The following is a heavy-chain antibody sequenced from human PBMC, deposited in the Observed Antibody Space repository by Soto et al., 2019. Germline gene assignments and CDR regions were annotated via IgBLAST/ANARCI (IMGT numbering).Heavy chain of an antibody. J-gene: IGHJ6*02. CDR3: ARGSDKPYSNPLRPARSGGMDV. Sequence: SETLSLTCAVYGGSFSGYYWIWIRQPPGKGLEWIGEINHSGSTNYNPSLKSRVTISVDTSKNQFSLKLSSVTAADTAVYYCARGSDKPYSNPLRPARSGGMDVWGQGTTVTVSS. V-gene: IGHV4-34*01. CDR2: INHSGST. CDR1: GGSFSGYY. D-gene: IGHD4-4*01.